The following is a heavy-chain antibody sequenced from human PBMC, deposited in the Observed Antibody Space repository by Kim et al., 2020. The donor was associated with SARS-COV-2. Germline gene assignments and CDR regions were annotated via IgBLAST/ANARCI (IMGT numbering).Heavy chain of an antibody. Sequence: GGSLRLSCAASGFTFTNFAMSWARQAPGQGLQWVSSLSNSGATTYYADSVKGRFTMSRDNSNNTLYLQMNSLRAEDTAVYYCARSTHLDYWGQGTLVTVSS. CDR3: ARSTHLDY. V-gene: IGHV3-23*01. CDR1: GFTFTNFA. D-gene: IGHD2-15*01. J-gene: IGHJ4*02. CDR2: LSNSGATT.